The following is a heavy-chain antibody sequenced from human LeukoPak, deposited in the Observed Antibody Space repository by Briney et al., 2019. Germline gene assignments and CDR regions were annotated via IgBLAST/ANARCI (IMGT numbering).Heavy chain of an antibody. CDR1: GFTFSSYA. CDR2: IFGSGGST. J-gene: IGHJ4*02. Sequence: GGSLRLSCAASGFTFSSYAMYWVRQAPGKGLEWVSGIFGSGGSTHYADSVKGRFTISRDNSKNTVYLQMNSLRAEDTAVYYCAKTTTGYGSGRFPDWPVDYWGQGTLVTVSS. CDR3: AKTTTGYGSGRFPDWPVDY. D-gene: IGHD6-19*01. V-gene: IGHV3-23*01.